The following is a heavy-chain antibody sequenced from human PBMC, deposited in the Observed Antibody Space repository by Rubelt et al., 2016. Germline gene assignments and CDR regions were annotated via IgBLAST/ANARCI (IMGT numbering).Heavy chain of an antibody. D-gene: IGHD3-3*01. Sequence: EVQLVQSGAEVKKPGESLKISCKGSGYSFTSYWIGWVRQMPGKGLEWMGLIYPGDSDTRYSPAFYGQDTYSSDNSIGTAYLQWSVRKASYVAMYYCARHGQVQSGDAFDVWGQGTMVTVSS. CDR2: IYPGDSDT. J-gene: IGHJ3*01. CDR3: ARHGQVQSGDAFDV. CDR1: GYSFTSYW. V-gene: IGHV5-51*01.